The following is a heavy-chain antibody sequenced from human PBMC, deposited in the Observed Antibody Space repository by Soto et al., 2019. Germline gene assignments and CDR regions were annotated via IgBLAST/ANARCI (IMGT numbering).Heavy chain of an antibody. CDR3: AREYSDGWFDP. V-gene: IGHV3-30-3*01. J-gene: IGHJ5*02. Sequence: QVQLVESGGGVVQPGRSLRLSCAASGFTFSIYAMHWVRQAPGKGLEWVAVISYDGSNKYYADSVKGRFTISRDNSKNTVYLQMNSLRAEDSAVYYCAREYSDGWFDPWGKGTLVTVSS. D-gene: IGHD2-21*01. CDR1: GFTFSIYA. CDR2: ISYDGSNK.